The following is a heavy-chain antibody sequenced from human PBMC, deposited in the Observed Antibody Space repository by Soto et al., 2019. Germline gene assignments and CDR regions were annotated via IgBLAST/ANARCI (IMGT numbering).Heavy chain of an antibody. CDR1: SDSISGLY. D-gene: IGHD2-15*01. CDR2: IYSSGST. CDR3: ARRDETPTHRGWRWFDP. J-gene: IGHJ5*02. V-gene: IGHV4-59*05. Sequence: PSETLSLTCTVSSDSISGLYWAWVRQPAGKGLEWIGRIYSSGSTYYNPSLKSRVTISVDTSMNQFSLDLTSVTAADMSVYYCARRDETPTHRGWRWFDPWGRGTLVTVSS.